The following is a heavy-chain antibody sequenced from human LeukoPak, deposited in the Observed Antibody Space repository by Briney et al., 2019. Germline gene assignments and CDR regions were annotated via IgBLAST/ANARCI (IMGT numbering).Heavy chain of an antibody. V-gene: IGHV3-9*03. CDR1: GFTFDDYA. J-gene: IGHJ4*02. CDR2: ISWNSGSI. Sequence: PGGSLRLSCAASGFTFDDYAMHWVRQAPGKGLEWVSGISWNSGSIGYADSVKGRFTISRDNAKNSLYLQMNSLRPEDMAFYYCAKARYSFSSSSVFDYWGQGTLVTVSS. CDR3: AKARYSFSSSSVFDY. D-gene: IGHD6-6*01.